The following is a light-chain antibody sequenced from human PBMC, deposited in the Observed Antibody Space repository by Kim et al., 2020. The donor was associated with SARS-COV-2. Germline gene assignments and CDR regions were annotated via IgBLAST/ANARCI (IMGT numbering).Light chain of an antibody. CDR2: DAS. CDR3: QQFNNYPLT. J-gene: IGKJ4*01. CDR1: QGISGA. V-gene: IGKV1D-13*01. Sequence: AIQLTQSPSSLSASVGDRVTITCRASQGISGALAWYQQRPGQAPELLISDASSLKSGVPSRFSGSGSGTDFTLTISSLQPEDLATYYCQQFNNYPLTFGGGTKVDIK.